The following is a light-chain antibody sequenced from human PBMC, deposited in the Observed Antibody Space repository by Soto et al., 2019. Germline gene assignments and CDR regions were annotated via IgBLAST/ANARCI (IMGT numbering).Light chain of an antibody. V-gene: IGLV2-14*01. CDR1: SSDVGGYNY. J-gene: IGLJ1*01. Sequence: QSALTQPASVSGSPGQSITISCTGTSSDVGGYNYVSWYQQHPGKAPKLIIYEVSHRPSGASNHFSGYKSGNTASLTISGLQAEDEADYYCSSYTSTSTPCVFGTGTKVTVL. CDR3: SSYTSTSTPCV. CDR2: EVS.